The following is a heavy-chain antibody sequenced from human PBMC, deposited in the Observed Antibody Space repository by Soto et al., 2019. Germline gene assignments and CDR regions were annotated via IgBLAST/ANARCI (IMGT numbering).Heavy chain of an antibody. Sequence: EVQLLESGGGLVQPGGSLRLSCAASGFTFSSYAMSWVRKAPGTGLEWVSAISGSGGSTYYADSVKGRFTLSSDNSKNTLYMQMTRLRDEATDVYYCGKDVVGGSSLGFYYDGMDVWGQGTTVTVSS. D-gene: IGHD2-21*01. CDR3: GKDVVGGSSLGFYYDGMDV. CDR1: GFTFSSYA. V-gene: IGHV3-23*01. J-gene: IGHJ6*02. CDR2: ISGSGGST.